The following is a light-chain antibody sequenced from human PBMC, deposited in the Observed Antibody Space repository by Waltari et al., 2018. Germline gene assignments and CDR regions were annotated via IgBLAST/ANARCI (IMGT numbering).Light chain of an antibody. J-gene: IGLJ3*02. Sequence: QSALTQPASVSESPGQSVTISCTGTSSAIGNYNPVSWYQQHPGKAPKLIMFEVYDRPSGVSDRFSAAKSANTDALTISGLQAEDEADYYCSSYTNSSTWVFGGGTSLTVL. CDR3: SSYTNSSTWV. V-gene: IGLV2-14*01. CDR1: SSAIGNYNP. CDR2: EVY.